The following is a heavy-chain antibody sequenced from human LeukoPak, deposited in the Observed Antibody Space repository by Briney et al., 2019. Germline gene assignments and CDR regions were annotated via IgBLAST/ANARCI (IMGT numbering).Heavy chain of an antibody. J-gene: IGHJ6*03. V-gene: IGHV3-7*01. CDR3: AREHYFYHMDG. CDR1: GFTFSSQW. CDR2: INQGGTGK. Sequence: GGSLRLSCAASGFTFSSQWMSWVRQAPGKGLEWVANINQGGTGKYYADSVKGRFTISRDNAENSLYLQMNSLRAEDTAVYYCAREHYFYHMDGWGEGTTVTVSS.